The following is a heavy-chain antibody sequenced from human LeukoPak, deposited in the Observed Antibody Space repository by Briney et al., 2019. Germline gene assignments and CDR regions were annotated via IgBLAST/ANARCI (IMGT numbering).Heavy chain of an antibody. V-gene: IGHV1-69*13. CDR2: IIPIFGTA. CDR3: ASRLEYGSGSSAFDY. Sequence: SVRVSCKASGGTFSSYAISWVRQAPGQGLEWMGGIIPIFGTANYAQKFQARVTITADESTSTAYMELSSLRSEDTAVYYCASRLEYGSGSSAFDYWGQGTLVTVSS. CDR1: GGTFSSYA. D-gene: IGHD3-10*01. J-gene: IGHJ4*02.